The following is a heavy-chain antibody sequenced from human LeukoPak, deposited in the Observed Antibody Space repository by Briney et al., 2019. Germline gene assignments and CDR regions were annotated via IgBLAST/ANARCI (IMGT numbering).Heavy chain of an antibody. D-gene: IGHD2-2*01. V-gene: IGHV5-51*01. Sequence: GESLKISCKGSGYSFTNYWIGWVRQMPGKGLEWMGIIYPGDSDIRNSPSFQGQVTISADKSISTVYLQWSSLKASDTAMYYCARDGPVPATADAFDFWGQGTMVTVSS. CDR1: GYSFTNYW. CDR2: IYPGDSDI. J-gene: IGHJ3*01. CDR3: ARDGPVPATADAFDF.